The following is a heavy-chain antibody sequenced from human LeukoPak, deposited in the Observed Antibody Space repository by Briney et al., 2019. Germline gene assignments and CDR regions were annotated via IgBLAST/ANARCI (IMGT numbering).Heavy chain of an antibody. CDR1: GFTFSSHS. V-gene: IGHV3-21*01. CDR2: ISSSSSYI. J-gene: IGHJ6*02. Sequence: GGALRLSCSASGFTFSSHSMNWVRQAPGKGLEWVSSISSSSSYIYYADSVKGRFTISRDNAKNSLYLQMNSLRAEDTAVYYCARDRYSSSWYSIYYYGMDVWAKGPRSPSP. CDR3: ARDRYSSSWYSIYYYGMDV. D-gene: IGHD6-13*01.